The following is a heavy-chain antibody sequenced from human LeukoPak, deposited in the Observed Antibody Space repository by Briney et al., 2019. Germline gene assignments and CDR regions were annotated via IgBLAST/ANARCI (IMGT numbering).Heavy chain of an antibody. J-gene: IGHJ4*02. V-gene: IGHV4-4*07. Sequence: PSETQSLTCSVSGVSISSYYWNWIRQPAGKGLEWIGRIYTSGSTNYNPSLKSRVTISVDTSKNQFSLKLSSVTAADTAVYYCARDSKVRGIIDYWGQGTLVTVSS. CDR3: ARDSKVRGIIDY. D-gene: IGHD3-10*01. CDR2: IYTSGST. CDR1: GVSISSYY.